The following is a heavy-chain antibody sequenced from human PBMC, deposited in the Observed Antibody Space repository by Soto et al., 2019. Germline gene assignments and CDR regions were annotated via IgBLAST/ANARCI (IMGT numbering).Heavy chain of an antibody. CDR1: GGSFSGYY. Sequence: SETLSLTCAVYGGSFSGYYWSWIRQPPGKGLEWIGEINHSGSTNYNPSLKSRVTISVDTSKNQFSLKLSSVTAADTAVYYCARGIGTKKMNKLDNREGRAFDIWCQGTMATVSS. CDR2: INHSGST. CDR3: ARGIGTKKMNKLDNREGRAFDI. D-gene: IGHD6-13*01. J-gene: IGHJ3*02. V-gene: IGHV4-34*01.